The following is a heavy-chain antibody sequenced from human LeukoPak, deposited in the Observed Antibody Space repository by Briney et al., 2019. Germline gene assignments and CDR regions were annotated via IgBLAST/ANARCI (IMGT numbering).Heavy chain of an antibody. CDR3: ARQPRDTVVFDY. V-gene: IGHV5-10-1*01. CDR2: IDPSDSYI. Sequence: AGESLRISCKGSGYSYTNYWISWVRQMPGKGLEWMGRIDPSDSYINHSPSFQGHVSISADKSVSTAYLQWSSLKASDSAMYYCARQPRDTVVFDYWGQGTLVTVSS. J-gene: IGHJ4*02. CDR1: GYSYTNYW. D-gene: IGHD4-23*01.